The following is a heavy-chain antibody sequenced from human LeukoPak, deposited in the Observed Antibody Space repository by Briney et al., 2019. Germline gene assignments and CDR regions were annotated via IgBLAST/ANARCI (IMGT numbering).Heavy chain of an antibody. V-gene: IGHV4-59*01. CDR3: ARIDGYSGLRPPFDY. CDR2: IYYSGTT. CDR1: GGSISSYY. J-gene: IGHJ4*02. Sequence: PSETLSLTCTVSGGSISSYYWSWIRQPPGKELEWIGFIYYSGTTNYNPSLKSRVTISVDTSKNQFSLKLSSVTAADTAVYYCARIDGYSGLRPPFDYWGQGTLVTVSS. D-gene: IGHD5-12*01.